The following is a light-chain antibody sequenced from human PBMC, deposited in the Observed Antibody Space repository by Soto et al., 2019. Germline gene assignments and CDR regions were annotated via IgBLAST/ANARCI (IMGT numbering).Light chain of an antibody. CDR3: QQYNTWPLT. CDR2: GAS. J-gene: IGKJ4*01. CDR1: QSISNN. Sequence: EVVMTQSPATLSVSPGERATLSCRASQSISNNLAWYQQKAGQAPRLLIYGASTRATGIPATFSGSGSGTEFTLTISSLQSEDFAIYFCQQYNTWPLTFGGGTKVDIK. V-gene: IGKV3-15*01.